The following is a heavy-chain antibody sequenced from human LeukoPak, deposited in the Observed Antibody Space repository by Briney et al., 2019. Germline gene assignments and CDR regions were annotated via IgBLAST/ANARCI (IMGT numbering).Heavy chain of an antibody. CDR2: NNNDGSST. CDR1: GFTFSSYW. J-gene: IGHJ6*03. V-gene: IGHV3-74*01. Sequence: GGSLRLSCGASGFTFSSYWMHWVRQAPGKGLVWVSRNNNDGSSTSYADSVQGRFTISRDNAKNTLYLQMNSLRAEDTALYYCARVARGDYYYYYMDVWGRGTTVTISS. D-gene: IGHD3-10*01. CDR3: ARVARGDYYYYYMDV.